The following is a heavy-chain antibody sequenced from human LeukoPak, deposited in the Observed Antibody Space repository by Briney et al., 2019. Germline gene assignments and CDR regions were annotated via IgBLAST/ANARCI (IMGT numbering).Heavy chain of an antibody. CDR1: GFTFSSYD. V-gene: IGHV3-13*01. CDR3: ARGSRYDFSSGYFFFDY. J-gene: IGHJ4*02. CDR2: IGTAGDT. Sequence: GGSLRLSCAASGFTFSSYDMHWVRQATAKGLEWVSAIGTAGDTYYPGSVKGRFTISRENAKNSLYLQMNSLRAGDTAVYYCARGSRYDFSSGYFFFDYWGQGTLVTVSS. D-gene: IGHD3-3*01.